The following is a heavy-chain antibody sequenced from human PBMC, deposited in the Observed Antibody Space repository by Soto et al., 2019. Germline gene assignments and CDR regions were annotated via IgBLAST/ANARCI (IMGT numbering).Heavy chain of an antibody. Sequence: PGGSLRLSCAASGFTFSSYGMHWVRQAPGKGLEWVAVISYDGSNKYYADSVKGRFTISRDNSKNTLYLQMNSLRAEDTAVYYCAKGVTMIVVVITEFDYWGQGTLVTVSS. CDR3: AKGVTMIVVVITEFDY. CDR1: GFTFSSYG. V-gene: IGHV3-30*18. D-gene: IGHD3-22*01. J-gene: IGHJ4*02. CDR2: ISYDGSNK.